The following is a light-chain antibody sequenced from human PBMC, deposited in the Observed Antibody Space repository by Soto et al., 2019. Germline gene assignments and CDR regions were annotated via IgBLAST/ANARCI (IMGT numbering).Light chain of an antibody. CDR2: DVT. J-gene: IGLJ1*01. CDR1: SSDVGGYDY. Sequence: QSALTRPRSVSGSPGQSVTISCTGTSSDVGGYDYVSWFQHHPGKVPKLMIYDVTKRPSGVPDRFSASKSGNTASLTISGLQAEDEADYYCCSYGGSSNVFGTGTKLTVL. CDR3: CSYGGSSNV. V-gene: IGLV2-11*01.